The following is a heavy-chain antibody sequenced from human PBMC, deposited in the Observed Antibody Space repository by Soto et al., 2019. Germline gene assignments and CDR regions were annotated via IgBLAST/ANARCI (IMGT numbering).Heavy chain of an antibody. J-gene: IGHJ4*02. V-gene: IGHV5-51*01. CDR3: ARAYYYDSSGYYSDRSRGYYFDY. CDR2: IYPGDSDT. Sequence: GESLKISCKGSGYSFTSYWIGWVRQMPGKGLEWMGIIYPGDSDTRYSPSFQGQVTISAGKSISTAYLQWSSLKASDTAMYYCARAYYYDSSGYYSDRSRGYYFDYWGQGTLVTVSS. D-gene: IGHD3-22*01. CDR1: GYSFTSYW.